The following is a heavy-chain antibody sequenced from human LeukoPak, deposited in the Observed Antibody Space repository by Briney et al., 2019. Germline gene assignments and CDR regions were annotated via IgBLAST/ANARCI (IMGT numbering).Heavy chain of an antibody. Sequence: SETLCLTCTVSGGSISSYYWSWIRQTPGKGLEWIGYIYYSGSTNFNPSLKSRVTISVDTSKNQFSLKMSSVTAADTAVYFCARGPYSYDSSGAFDIWGQGTMVTVSS. J-gene: IGHJ3*02. CDR3: ARGPYSYDSSGAFDI. CDR1: GGSISSYY. D-gene: IGHD3-22*01. V-gene: IGHV4-59*01. CDR2: IYYSGST.